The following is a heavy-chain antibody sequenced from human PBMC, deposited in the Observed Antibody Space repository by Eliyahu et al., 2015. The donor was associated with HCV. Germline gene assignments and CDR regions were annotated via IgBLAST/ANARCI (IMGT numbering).Heavy chain of an antibody. J-gene: IGHJ5*02. CDR1: XXSIXNGGYY. CDR2: IYYSGST. V-gene: IGHV4-31*03. D-gene: IGHD3-3*01. Sequence: QVQLQESGPGLVKPSQTLSLXCTVSXXSIXNGGYYWXWIRQHPGKGLEWIGYIYYSGSTYYNPSLKSRVTISIDTSKNQFSLKLSSVTAADTAVYYCARAPFGVVIVWFDPWGQGTLVTVSS. CDR3: ARAPFGVVIVWFDP.